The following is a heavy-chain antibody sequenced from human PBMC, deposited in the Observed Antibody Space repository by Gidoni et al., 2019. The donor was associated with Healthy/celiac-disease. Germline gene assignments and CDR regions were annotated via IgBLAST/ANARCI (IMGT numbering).Heavy chain of an antibody. CDR3: ARLLYSSSSDFDY. D-gene: IGHD6-6*01. V-gene: IGHV4-59*08. CDR1: GGAISSYY. J-gene: IGHJ4*02. CDR2: IYYSGST. Sequence: QVQLQESGPGLVKPSETLSLTCTVSGGAISSYYWSWIRQPPWKGLAWIGYIYYSGSTNYNPSLKSRVTISVDTSKNQFSLKLSSVTAADTAVYYCARLLYSSSSDFDYWGQGTLVTVSS.